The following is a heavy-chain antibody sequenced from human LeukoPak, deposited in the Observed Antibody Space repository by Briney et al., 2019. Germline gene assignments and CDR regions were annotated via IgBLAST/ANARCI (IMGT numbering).Heavy chain of an antibody. Sequence: GASVKVSCKASGYTVTSYYMHGVRQAPGQGLEWMAILNPSGGSSNYAQKFQGRATLTRATSTGTVYMELSSLRSEDTAVYYCASVYKHGMDVWGQGATVIVSS. J-gene: IGHJ6*02. CDR1: GYTVTSYY. CDR3: ASVYKHGMDV. D-gene: IGHD5-24*01. CDR2: LNPSGGSS. V-gene: IGHV1-46*01.